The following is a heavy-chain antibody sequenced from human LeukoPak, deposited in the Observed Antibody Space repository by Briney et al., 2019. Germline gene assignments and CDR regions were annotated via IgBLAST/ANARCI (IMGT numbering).Heavy chain of an antibody. V-gene: IGHV4-39*07. CDR1: GGSISSSSYY. D-gene: IGHD3-22*01. CDR3: ARDQNYYDSSGRRTEYFDL. Sequence: SETLSLTCTVSGGSISSSSYYWGWIRQPPGKGLEWIGSIYYSGSTYYNPSLKSRVTISVDRSKNQFSLKLSSVTAADTAVYYCARDQNYYDSSGRRTEYFDLWGRGTLVTVSS. CDR2: IYYSGST. J-gene: IGHJ2*01.